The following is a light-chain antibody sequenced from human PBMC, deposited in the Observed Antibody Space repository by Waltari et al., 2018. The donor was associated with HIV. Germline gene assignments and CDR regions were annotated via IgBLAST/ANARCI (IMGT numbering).Light chain of an antibody. CDR1: TGAVASGPY. Sequence: QAVVTQEPSLTVSPGGTVTLTCAPSTGAVASGPYPYWVQQKPGHVPMKLIYETSNKRSWTPARFSGSRLGGKAALTLSDAQPEDEADYYCLLSYSGVRVFGGGTKLTVL. CDR2: ETS. J-gene: IGLJ3*02. CDR3: LLSYSGVRV. V-gene: IGLV7-46*01.